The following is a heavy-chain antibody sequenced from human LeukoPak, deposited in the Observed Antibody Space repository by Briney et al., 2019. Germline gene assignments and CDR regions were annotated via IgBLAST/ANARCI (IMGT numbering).Heavy chain of an antibody. V-gene: IGHV1-46*01. Sequence: ASVKVSCKASGYTFTSYYMHWVRQAPGQGLEWMGIINPSGGSTSYAQKFQGRVTMTRDTSTSTVYMELSSLRSEDTAVYYCARGPSARYCSSTSCQYYMDVWGKGTTVTISS. D-gene: IGHD2-2*01. CDR2: INPSGGST. CDR1: GYTFTSYY. J-gene: IGHJ6*03. CDR3: ARGPSARYCSSTSCQYYMDV.